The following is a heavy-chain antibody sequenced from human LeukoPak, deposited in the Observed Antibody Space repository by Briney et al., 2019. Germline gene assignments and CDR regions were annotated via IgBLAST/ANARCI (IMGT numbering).Heavy chain of an antibody. Sequence: ASVKVSCKASGHTFTGYYMHWVRQAPGQGLEWMGWINPNSGGTNYAQKFQGRVTMTRDTSISTAYMELSRLRSDDTAVYYCAREYYDILTGYPFDYWGQGTLVTVSS. CDR1: GHTFTGYY. D-gene: IGHD3-9*01. CDR3: AREYYDILTGYPFDY. J-gene: IGHJ4*02. V-gene: IGHV1-2*02. CDR2: INPNSGGT.